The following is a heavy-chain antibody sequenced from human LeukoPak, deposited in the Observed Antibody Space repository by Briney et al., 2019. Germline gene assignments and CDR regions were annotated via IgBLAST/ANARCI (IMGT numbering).Heavy chain of an antibody. V-gene: IGHV3-30-3*01. Sequence: PGGSLRLSCAASGFTFSSYAMHWVRQAPGKGLEWVAVISYDGSNKYYADSVKGRFTISRDNSKNTLYLQMNSLRAEDTAVYYCARDNYRWIFGSAFDIWGQGTMVTVSS. J-gene: IGHJ3*02. CDR1: GFTFSSYA. D-gene: IGHD3-3*01. CDR3: ARDNYRWIFGSAFDI. CDR2: ISYDGSNK.